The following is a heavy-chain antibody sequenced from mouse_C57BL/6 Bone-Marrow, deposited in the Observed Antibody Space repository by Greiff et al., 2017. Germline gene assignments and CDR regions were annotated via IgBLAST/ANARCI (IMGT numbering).Heavy chain of an antibody. Sequence: QVQLQQPGAELVRPGTSVKLSCKASGYTFTSYWMPWVKQRPGQGLEWIGVIDPSDSYTNYNQKFKGKATLTVDTSSSTAYMQLSSLTSEDSAVYYCARNDDYDLFAYWGQGTLVTVSA. CDR2: IDPSDSYT. CDR1: GYTFTSYW. D-gene: IGHD2-4*01. V-gene: IGHV1-59*01. CDR3: ARNDDYDLFAY. J-gene: IGHJ3*01.